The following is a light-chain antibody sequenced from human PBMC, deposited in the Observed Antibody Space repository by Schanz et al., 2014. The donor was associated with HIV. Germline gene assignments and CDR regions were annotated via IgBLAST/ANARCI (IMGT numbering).Light chain of an antibody. V-gene: IGLV1-44*01. J-gene: IGLJ2*01. CDR2: RNN. CDR1: SSNIGKNY. CDR3: AAWDDSLKGVV. Sequence: QSVLTQPPSASGTPGQRVTFYCSGSSSNIGKNYVYWYQCLPGTAPKLLIYRNNQRPSGVPDRFSGSKSGTSASLAISGLQSEDEADYYCAAWDDSLKGVVFGGGTKLTVL.